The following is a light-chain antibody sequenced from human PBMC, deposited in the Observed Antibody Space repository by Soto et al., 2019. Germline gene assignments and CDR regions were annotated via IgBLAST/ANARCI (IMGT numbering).Light chain of an antibody. CDR3: CSYAGRYSVE. V-gene: IGLV2-11*01. Sequence: QSALTQPRSVSGSPGQSVTISCTGTSSDVGAYTYVSWYQHHPGKAPKLMIYDVSKRPSGVPDRFSGSKSGNTASLTISGLQAEDEADYYCCSYAGRYSVELGGGTKVTVL. CDR2: DVS. J-gene: IGLJ2*01. CDR1: SSDVGAYTY.